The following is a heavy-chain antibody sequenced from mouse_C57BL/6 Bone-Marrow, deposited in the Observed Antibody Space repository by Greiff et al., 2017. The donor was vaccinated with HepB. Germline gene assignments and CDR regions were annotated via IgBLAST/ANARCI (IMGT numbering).Heavy chain of an antibody. D-gene: IGHD2-3*01. CDR2: IDPSDSYT. V-gene: IGHV1-69*01. CDR3: AQGAPGGYYEFAY. J-gene: IGHJ3*01. Sequence: VQLQQPGAELVMPGASVKLSCKASGYTFTSYWMHWVKQRPGQGLEWIGEIDPSDSYTNYNQKFKGKSPLTVDKSSSTAYMQLSSLTSEDSAVYYCAQGAPGGYYEFAYWGQGTLVTVSA. CDR1: GYTFTSYW.